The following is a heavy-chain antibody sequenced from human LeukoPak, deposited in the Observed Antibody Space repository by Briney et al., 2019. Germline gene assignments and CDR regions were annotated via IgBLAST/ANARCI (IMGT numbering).Heavy chain of an antibody. V-gene: IGHV3-21*06. Sequence: GGSLRLSCAASGFTFSSYAMSWVRQAPGKGLEWVSSISSSSSYMYYADSVKGRFTISRDNAKNSLYLQMNSLRAEDAAVYYCARDRDVPAIGMDVWGQGTTVTVSS. CDR2: ISSSSSYM. CDR1: GFTFSSYA. CDR3: ARDRDVPAIGMDV. J-gene: IGHJ6*02.